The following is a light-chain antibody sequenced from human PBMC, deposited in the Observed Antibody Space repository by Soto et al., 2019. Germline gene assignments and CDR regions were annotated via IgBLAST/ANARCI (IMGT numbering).Light chain of an antibody. CDR3: QQHNSYTFT. Sequence: EIQMTESPSTLSGSVGDTVTVTCRASQSIGRWLAWYQQKQGKAPKLLIYAASTLQSGVPSRFSGSGSGTEFTITISSLKQEDCSTYDGQQHNSYTFTFGPGTKVDI. V-gene: IGKV1-9*01. CDR2: AAS. CDR1: QSIGRW. J-gene: IGKJ3*01.